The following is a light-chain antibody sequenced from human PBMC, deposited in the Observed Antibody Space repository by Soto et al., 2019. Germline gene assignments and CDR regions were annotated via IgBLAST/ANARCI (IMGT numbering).Light chain of an antibody. CDR2: SNN. CDR3: AAWDDSLNGWV. V-gene: IGLV1-44*01. J-gene: IGLJ3*02. Sequence: QSVLTQPPSAYGTPGQRVTISCSGSRSNIGSNTVNWYQQLPGPAPKLLIYSNNQRPSGVPDRFSGSKSGTSASLAISGLQSEDEADYYCAAWDDSLNGWVFGGGTKLTVL. CDR1: RSNIGSNT.